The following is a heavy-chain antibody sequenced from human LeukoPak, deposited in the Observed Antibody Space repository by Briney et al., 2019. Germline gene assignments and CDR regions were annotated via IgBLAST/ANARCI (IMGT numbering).Heavy chain of an antibody. CDR1: GFTFSGYE. CDR3: ARDNYDSSTPYYFDY. V-gene: IGHV3-48*03. J-gene: IGHJ4*02. Sequence: GGSLRLSCAASGFTFSGYEMNWVRQAPGKGLEWVSYISSSGSTIYCADSVKGRFTISRDNAKNSLYLQMNSLRAEDTAVYYCARDNYDSSTPYYFDYWGQGTLVTVSS. CDR2: ISSSGSTI. D-gene: IGHD3-22*01.